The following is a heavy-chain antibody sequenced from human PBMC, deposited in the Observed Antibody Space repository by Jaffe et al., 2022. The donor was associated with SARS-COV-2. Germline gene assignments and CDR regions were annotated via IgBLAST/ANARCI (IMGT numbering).Heavy chain of an antibody. CDR2: INAGNGNT. Sequence: QVQLVQSGAEVKKPGASVKVSCKASGYTFTSYAMHWVRQAPGQRLEWMGWINAGNGNTKYSQKFQGRVTITRDTSASTAYMELSSLRSEDTAVYYCARDNPPGALAWRWLPDDAFDIWGQGTMVTVSS. V-gene: IGHV1-3*01. CDR3: ARDNPPGALAWRWLPDDAFDI. J-gene: IGHJ3*02. CDR1: GYTFTSYA. D-gene: IGHD5-12*01.